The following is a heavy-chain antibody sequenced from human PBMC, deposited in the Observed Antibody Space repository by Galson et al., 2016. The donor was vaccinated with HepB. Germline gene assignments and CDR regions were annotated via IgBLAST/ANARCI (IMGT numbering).Heavy chain of an antibody. D-gene: IGHD3-10*01. CDR3: SAFGAFDF. Sequence: SLRLSCAASGFTFRNAWMNWVRQAPGKGLEWVARIKSRSDGGTIDYAAPVKGRFNISRDDSDNTLYLEMNSLKSEDTAVYYCSAFGAFDFWGRGTLVTVSS. CDR2: IKSRSDGGTI. J-gene: IGHJ4*02. CDR1: GFTFRNAW. V-gene: IGHV3-15*07.